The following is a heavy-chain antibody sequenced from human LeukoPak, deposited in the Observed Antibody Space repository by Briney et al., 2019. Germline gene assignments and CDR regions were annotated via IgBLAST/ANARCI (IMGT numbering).Heavy chain of an antibody. V-gene: IGHV4-34*01. CDR2: INHSGST. CDR3: ARGWRGSGSYGYYYYYGMGV. J-gene: IGHJ6*04. Sequence: PSETLSLTCAVYGGSFSGYYWSWIRQPPGKGLEWIGEINHSGSTNYNPSLKSRVTISVDTSKNQFSLKLSSVTAADTAVYYCARGWRGSGSYGYYYYYGMGVWGKGTTVTVSS. CDR1: GGSFSGYY. D-gene: IGHD3-10*01.